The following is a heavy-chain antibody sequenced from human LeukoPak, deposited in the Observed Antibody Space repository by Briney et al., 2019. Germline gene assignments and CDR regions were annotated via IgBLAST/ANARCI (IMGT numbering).Heavy chain of an antibody. CDR1: GFTFSSYG. J-gene: IGHJ4*02. Sequence: GGSLRLSCAASGFTFSSYGMHWVRQAPGKGLEWVAVISYDGSNKYYADSVKGRFTISRDNSKNTLYLQMNSLRAEDTAVYYCAKEKSSGPNEDYWGQGTLVTVSS. CDR2: ISYDGSNK. D-gene: IGHD6-19*01. CDR3: AKEKSSGPNEDY. V-gene: IGHV3-30*18.